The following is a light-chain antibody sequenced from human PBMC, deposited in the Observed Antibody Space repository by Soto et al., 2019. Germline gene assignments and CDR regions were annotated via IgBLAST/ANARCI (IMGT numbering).Light chain of an antibody. J-gene: IGKJ2*01. CDR3: QQYNSYSYT. CDR2: DAS. Sequence: DIQMTQSPSTLSASVGDRVTITCRASQSISSWLAWYQQKPGKAPKLLIYDASSLESGVPSRFSGSGSGTEFTLTISXXQPDDFATYYCQQYNSYSYTFGQGTKLEIK. V-gene: IGKV1-5*01. CDR1: QSISSW.